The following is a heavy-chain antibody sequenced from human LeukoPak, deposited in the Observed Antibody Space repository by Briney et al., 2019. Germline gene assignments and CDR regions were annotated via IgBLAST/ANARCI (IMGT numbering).Heavy chain of an antibody. CDR1: GYTFTGYY. V-gene: IGHV1-2*02. CDR3: ARSDYYFYYMDV. Sequence: ASVKVSCKASGYTFTGYYMHWVRQAPGQGLEWMGWINPNSGGTNYAQKFQGRVTMTRDTSISTAYMELSRLRSDDTAVYYCARSDYYFYYMDVWGKGTTVTVSS. CDR2: INPNSGGT. J-gene: IGHJ6*03.